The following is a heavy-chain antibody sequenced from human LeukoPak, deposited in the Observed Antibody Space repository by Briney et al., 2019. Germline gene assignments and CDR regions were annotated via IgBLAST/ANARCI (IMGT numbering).Heavy chain of an antibody. CDR3: ARASRGSAMVENDY. J-gene: IGHJ4*02. CDR2: INPNSGGT. Sequence: ASVKVSCKASGYTFTGYYMHWVRQAPGQGLEWMGWINPNSGGTNYAQKFQGRVTMTRDMSISTAYMELSRLRSDDTAVYYCARASRGSAMVENDYWGQGTLVTVSS. D-gene: IGHD5-18*01. V-gene: IGHV1-2*02. CDR1: GYTFTGYY.